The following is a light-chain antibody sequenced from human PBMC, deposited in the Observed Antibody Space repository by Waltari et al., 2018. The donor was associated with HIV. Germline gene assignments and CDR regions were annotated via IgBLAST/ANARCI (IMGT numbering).Light chain of an antibody. CDR2: KNP. Sequence: SSGLTQPPSVPVSVAQTVMLTCSGDFLAIKNARWMQERPVQAPEVVMMKNPERVPGIPDRFAGSRSGTAVTLTIYRAQVEDEGHYICYAASVTGVLFGGGTRVTVL. CDR1: FLAIKN. V-gene: IGLV3-27*01. J-gene: IGLJ2*01. CDR3: YAASVTGVL.